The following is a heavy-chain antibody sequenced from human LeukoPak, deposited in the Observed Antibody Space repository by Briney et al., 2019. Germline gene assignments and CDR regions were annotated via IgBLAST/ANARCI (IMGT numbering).Heavy chain of an antibody. CDR3: ARAGRTMIVVVITTSDKNYFDY. J-gene: IGHJ4*02. CDR2: IYYSGST. Sequence: GSLRLSCTVYGFTFNYYAMGWVRQAPGKGLEWIGYIYYSGSTNYNPSLKSRVTISVDTSKNQFSLKLSSVTAADTAVYYCARAGRTMIVVVITTSDKNYFDYWGQGTLVTVSS. D-gene: IGHD3-22*01. CDR1: GFTFNYYA. V-gene: IGHV4-59*08.